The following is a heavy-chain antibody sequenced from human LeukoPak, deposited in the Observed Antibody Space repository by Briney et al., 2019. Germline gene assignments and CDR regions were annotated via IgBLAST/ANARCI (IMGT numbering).Heavy chain of an antibody. J-gene: IGHJ4*02. Sequence: ASAKVSCKASGYTFTSYDINWVRQATGQGLERMGWINTNTGNPTYAQGFTGRFVFSLDTSVSTAYLQISSLKAEDTAVYYCACGGDYFDYWGQGTLVTVSS. V-gene: IGHV7-4-1*02. D-gene: IGHD2-21*01. CDR2: INTNTGNP. CDR1: GYTFTSYD. CDR3: ACGGDYFDY.